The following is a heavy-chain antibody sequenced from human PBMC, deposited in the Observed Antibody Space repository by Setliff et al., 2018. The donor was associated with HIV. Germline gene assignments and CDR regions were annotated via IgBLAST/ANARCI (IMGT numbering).Heavy chain of an antibody. Sequence: SETLSLTCSVAGASMTSHYLTWIRQPRGMGLEWIGNIYGSGTTKYNPSLRSRVTISVDKAKNQLSLSLDSVTAADTAVYYCATDPKGDGWAYFDSWGQGTLVTVS. V-gene: IGHV4-59*11. CDR1: GASMTSHY. CDR3: ATDPKGDGWAYFDS. CDR2: IYGSGTT. J-gene: IGHJ4*02. D-gene: IGHD6-19*01.